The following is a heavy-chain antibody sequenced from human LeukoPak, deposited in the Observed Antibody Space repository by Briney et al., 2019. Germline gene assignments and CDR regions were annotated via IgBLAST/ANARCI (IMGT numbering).Heavy chain of an antibody. D-gene: IGHD3-22*01. V-gene: IGHV4-61*02. J-gene: IGHJ4*02. Sequence: SQTLSLTCTVSGGSISSGSYYWSWIRQPAGKGLEWIGRIYTSGSTNYNPSLKSRVTISVDTSKNQFSLKLSSVTAADTAVYYCARTSDYYDSSGYFGNYFDYWGQGTLVTVSS. CDR2: IYTSGST. CDR3: ARTSDYYDSSGYFGNYFDY. CDR1: GGSISSGSYY.